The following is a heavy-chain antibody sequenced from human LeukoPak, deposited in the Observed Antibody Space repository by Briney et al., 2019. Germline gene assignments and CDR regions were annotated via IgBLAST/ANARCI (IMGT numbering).Heavy chain of an antibody. CDR3: ARGGMTTVSSHFDY. Sequence: SETLSLTCTVSGGSISSYYWSWIRQPPGKGLEWIGYIYYSGSTNYNLSLKSRVTISVDTSKNQFSLKLSSVTAADTAVYYCARGGMTTVSSHFDYWGQGTLVTVSS. V-gene: IGHV4-59*12. J-gene: IGHJ4*02. CDR1: GGSISSYY. D-gene: IGHD4-17*01. CDR2: IYYSGST.